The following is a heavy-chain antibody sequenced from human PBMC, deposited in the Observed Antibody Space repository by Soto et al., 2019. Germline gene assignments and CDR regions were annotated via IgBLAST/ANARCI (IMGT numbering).Heavy chain of an antibody. CDR1: GFTFSSYG. CDR3: AKDRGDPNALDY. Sequence: QVQLVESGGGVVQPGRSLRLSCAASGFTFSSYGMHWVRQAPGKGLEWVAVISYDGSNKYYADSVKGRFTISRDNSKNTLYLQMNGLRAEDTAVYYCAKDRGDPNALDYWGQGTLVTVSS. CDR2: ISYDGSNK. D-gene: IGHD3-10*01. J-gene: IGHJ4*02. V-gene: IGHV3-30*18.